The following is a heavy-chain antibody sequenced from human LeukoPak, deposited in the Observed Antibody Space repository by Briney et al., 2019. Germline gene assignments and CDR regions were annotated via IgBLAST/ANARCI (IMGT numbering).Heavy chain of an antibody. CDR3: VRMGATVRGVIDY. CDR2: ISGSGGST. J-gene: IGHJ4*02. D-gene: IGHD3-10*01. Sequence: PGGSLRLSCAASGFTFSSYAMSWVRQAPGKGLEWVSAISGSGGSTYYADSVKGRFTISRDNSKNTLYLQMNSLRAEDTAVYYCVRMGATVRGVIDYWGQGTLVTVSS. V-gene: IGHV3-23*01. CDR1: GFTFSSYA.